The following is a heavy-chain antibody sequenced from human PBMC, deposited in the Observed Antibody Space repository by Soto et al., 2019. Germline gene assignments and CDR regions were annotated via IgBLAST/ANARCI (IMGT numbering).Heavy chain of an antibody. CDR1: GYTFNRHY. J-gene: IGHJ4*01. Sequence: QVQLVQSGAEVRKPGASVKVSCKASGYTFNRHYIQCVRQAPGQGLEWMGMIDPSGGDTNYAKKFQGRVTLTSDTSTRTVYMELSRLRSEDTEGDYCAKRRGVGITRSSFAYWGPATLVIVSS. CDR2: IDPSGGDT. CDR3: AKRRGVGITRSSFAY. V-gene: IGHV1-46*02. D-gene: IGHD1-26*01.